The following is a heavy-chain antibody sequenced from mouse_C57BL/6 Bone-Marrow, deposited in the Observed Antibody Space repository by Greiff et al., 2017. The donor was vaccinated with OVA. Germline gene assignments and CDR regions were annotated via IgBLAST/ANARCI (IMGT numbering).Heavy chain of an antibody. CDR1: GYTFTSYD. D-gene: IGHD1-1*01. CDR3: ARPYYYGSSAWFAY. V-gene: IGHV1-85*01. J-gene: IGHJ3*01. Sequence: VQLQQSGPELVKPGASVKLSCKASGYTFTSYDINWVKQRPGQGLEWIGWIYPRDGSTKYNEKFKGKATLTVDTSSSTAYMELHSLTSEDSAVYFCARPYYYGSSAWFAYWGQGTLVTVSA. CDR2: IYPRDGST.